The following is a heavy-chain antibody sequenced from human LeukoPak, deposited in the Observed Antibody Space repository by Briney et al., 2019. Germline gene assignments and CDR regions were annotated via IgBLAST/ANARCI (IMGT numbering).Heavy chain of an antibody. CDR3: ARHVYFDY. CDR1: GGSIKNYY. V-gene: IGHV4-59*08. J-gene: IGHJ4*02. Sequence: SETLSLTCTVSGGSIKNYYWSWIRQSPGKGLEWIGYIYHSGSTTYNPSLKSRVTISVDTSKNQFSLRLNSVTAADMAVYYCARHVYFDYWGQGTLVTVSS. CDR2: IYHSGST.